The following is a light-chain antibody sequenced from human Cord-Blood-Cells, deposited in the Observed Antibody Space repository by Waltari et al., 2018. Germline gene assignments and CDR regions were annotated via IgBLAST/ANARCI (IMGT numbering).Light chain of an antibody. Sequence: SYELTQPPSVSVPPAQTARLTCSADALPKNYASCYQQKPGQAPVLVIYKDSERPAGIPERFSGSSSGTTVTLTISGVQAEDEADYYCQSADSSGTYVFGTGTKVTVL. J-gene: IGLJ1*01. V-gene: IGLV3-25*03. CDR3: QSADSSGTYV. CDR1: ALPKNY. CDR2: KDS.